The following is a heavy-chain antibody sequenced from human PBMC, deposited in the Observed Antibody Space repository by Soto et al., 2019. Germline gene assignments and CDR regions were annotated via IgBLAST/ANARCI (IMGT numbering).Heavy chain of an antibody. V-gene: IGHV3-30-3*01. CDR3: ARDLEMATKSPGDY. D-gene: IGHD5-12*01. J-gene: IGHJ4*02. Sequence: QVQLVESGGGVVQPGSSLRLSCAASGFTFSSYAMHWVRQAPGKGLEWVAVISYDGSNKYYADSVKGRFTISRDNSKNTLYLQMNSLRAEDTAVYYCARDLEMATKSPGDYWGQGTLVTVSS. CDR1: GFTFSSYA. CDR2: ISYDGSNK.